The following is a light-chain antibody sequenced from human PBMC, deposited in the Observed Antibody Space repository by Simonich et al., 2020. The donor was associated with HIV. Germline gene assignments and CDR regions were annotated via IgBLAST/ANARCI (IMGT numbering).Light chain of an antibody. CDR1: QSILYSSNNKNY. Sequence: DIVMTQSQDSLAVSLGERATINCKSSQSILYSSNNKNYLAWYQQKPRQPPKLLIYWASARESGVPDRFSGSGSGTDFTLTISSLQVEDVAVYYCQQYYDTPYTFGQGTKLEIK. CDR2: WAS. J-gene: IGKJ2*01. CDR3: QQYYDTPYT. V-gene: IGKV4-1*01.